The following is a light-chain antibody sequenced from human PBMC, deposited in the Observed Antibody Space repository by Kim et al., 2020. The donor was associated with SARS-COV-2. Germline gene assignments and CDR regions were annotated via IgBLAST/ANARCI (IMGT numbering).Light chain of an antibody. CDR2: DVS. Sequence: QPASVSGSPGQSITISCTGTSSDVGGYKYVSWYQQHPGKAPKLMIYDVSNRPSGVSNRFSGSKSGNTASLTISGLQAEDEADYYCSSYTRSSTNYV. CDR1: SSDVGGYKY. V-gene: IGLV2-14*03. CDR3: SSYTRSSTNYV. J-gene: IGLJ1*01.